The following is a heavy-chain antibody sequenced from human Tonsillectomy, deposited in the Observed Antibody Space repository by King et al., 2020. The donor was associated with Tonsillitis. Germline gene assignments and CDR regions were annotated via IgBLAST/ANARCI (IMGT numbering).Heavy chain of an antibody. D-gene: IGHD3-10*02. CDR1: GYTFTGYY. CDR3: ARCSDY. Sequence: QLVQSGAEVKKPGGSVKVSCTASGYTFTGYYMHWVRQAPGQGPEWMGLINPNRGGTNYAQKFQGRVTMTRDTSISTVYMEKSRLTSDDTAVYYCARCSDYWGQGTLVTVSS. CDR2: INPNRGGT. V-gene: IGHV1-2*02. J-gene: IGHJ4*02.